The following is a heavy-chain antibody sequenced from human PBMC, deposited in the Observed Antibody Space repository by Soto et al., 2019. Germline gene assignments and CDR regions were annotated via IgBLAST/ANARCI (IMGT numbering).Heavy chain of an antibody. J-gene: IGHJ4*02. CDR1: GFTFSNYA. CDR3: AKENRRGYCSGGICYGYFDY. V-gene: IGHV3-23*01. CDR2: ISGSGDST. D-gene: IGHD2-15*01. Sequence: EVQLLESGGGLVQPGGSLRLSCTASGFTFSNYAMSWVRQAPGKGLEWVSTISGSGDSTNYADSVKGPFAISRENSNNMLYVQMDSLRVEDTAVYYCAKENRRGYCSGGICYGYFDYWGQGTLVTVSS.